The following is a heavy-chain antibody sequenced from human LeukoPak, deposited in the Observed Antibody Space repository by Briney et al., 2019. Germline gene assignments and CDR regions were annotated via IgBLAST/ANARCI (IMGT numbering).Heavy chain of an antibody. J-gene: IGHJ3*02. CDR1: GGSFSAYH. V-gene: IGHV4-34*01. Sequence: SETLSLTCAVFGGSFSAYHWSWIRQPPGKGLEWIGEINHSGSTTYSPSLKSRFTISADTAKNQISLKLSSVTAADTAVYYCARHFVYSGYDFLGWGDAFDIWGQGTMVTVSS. CDR3: ARHFVYSGYDFLGWGDAFDI. CDR2: INHSGST. D-gene: IGHD5-12*01.